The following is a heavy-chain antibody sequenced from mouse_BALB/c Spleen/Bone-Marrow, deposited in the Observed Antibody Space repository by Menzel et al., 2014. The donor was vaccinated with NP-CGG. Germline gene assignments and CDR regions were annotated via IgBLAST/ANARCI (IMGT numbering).Heavy chain of an antibody. J-gene: IGHJ3*01. V-gene: IGHV14-3*02. Sequence: VQLQQSGAELAKPGASVKLSCTASGFNIKDTYMHWVKQRPEQRPEWIGRIDPANGNTKYDPKFQGKATITADTSSNTAYLQLSSLTSEDTAVYYCATYYRYDRRFAYWGQGTLVTVSA. CDR1: GFNIKDTY. CDR3: ATYYRYDRRFAY. CDR2: IDPANGNT. D-gene: IGHD2-14*01.